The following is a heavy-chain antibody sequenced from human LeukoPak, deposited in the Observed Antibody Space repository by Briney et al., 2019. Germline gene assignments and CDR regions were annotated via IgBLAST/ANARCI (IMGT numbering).Heavy chain of an antibody. D-gene: IGHD6-19*01. V-gene: IGHV1-18*01. CDR3: ARSESVYSSGWYLVPDY. CDR2: ISAYNGNT. Sequence: ASVKASCKASGYTFTSYGISWVRQAPGQGLEWMGWISAYNGNTNYAQKLQGRVTMTTDTSTSTAYMELRSLRSDDTAVYYCARSESVYSSGWYLVPDYWGQGTLVTVSS. J-gene: IGHJ4*02. CDR1: GYTFTSYG.